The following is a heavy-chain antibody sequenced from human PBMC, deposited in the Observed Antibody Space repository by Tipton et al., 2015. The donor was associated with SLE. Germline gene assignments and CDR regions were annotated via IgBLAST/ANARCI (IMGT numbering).Heavy chain of an antibody. CDR2: IYPDDSDT. V-gene: IGHV5-51*01. D-gene: IGHD2-15*01. Sequence: QSGAEVKKPGESLKISCKASGYNFSNFWVGWVRQMPGKGLEWMGIIYPDDSDTRYSPSFQGQVTISADNSINTAYLQWSSLEVSDTAVYYCARQDSRGYFFYPMDVWGQGTTVSVSS. CDR3: ARQDSRGYFFYPMDV. J-gene: IGHJ6*02. CDR1: GYNFSNFW.